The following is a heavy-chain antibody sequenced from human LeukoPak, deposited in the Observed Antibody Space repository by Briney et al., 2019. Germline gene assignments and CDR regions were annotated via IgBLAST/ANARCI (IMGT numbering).Heavy chain of an antibody. CDR1: GFTFSSYW. CDR3: ARERSGLRDAFDI. CDR2: INSDGSST. D-gene: IGHD3-3*01. Sequence: GGSLRLSCAASGFTFSSYWMHWVRQAPGKGLVWVSRINSDGSSTSYADSVKGRFTISRDNAKNTLYLQMSSLRAEDTAVYYCARERSGLRDAFDIWGQGTMVTVSS. J-gene: IGHJ3*02. V-gene: IGHV3-74*01.